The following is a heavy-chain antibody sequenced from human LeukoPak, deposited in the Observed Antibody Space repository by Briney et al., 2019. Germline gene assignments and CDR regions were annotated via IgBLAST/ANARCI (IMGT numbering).Heavy chain of an antibody. J-gene: IGHJ4*02. D-gene: IGHD5-18*01. Sequence: GGSLRLSCAASGFTFSSYEMSWVRQAPGKGLEWVSYISSSGSTIYYADSVKGRFTISRDNAENLLYLQMNSLRAEDTAFYYCGRYSYGSGSRLGYWGQGTLVTVSS. CDR3: GRYSYGSGSRLGY. V-gene: IGHV3-48*03. CDR1: GFTFSSYE. CDR2: ISSSGSTI.